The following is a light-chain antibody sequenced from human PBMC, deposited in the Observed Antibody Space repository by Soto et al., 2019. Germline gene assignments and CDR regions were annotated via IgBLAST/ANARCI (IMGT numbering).Light chain of an antibody. V-gene: IGKV3-11*01. J-gene: IGKJ5*01. Sequence: EIVLTQSPATLSLSPGERATLSVRASQSISSFLAWYQQKPGQAPRLLIYGASNRATGIPARFSGSGSGTDFTLTISSLEPEDFAVYYCQQHFNGPITFGQGTRLEIK. CDR3: QQHFNGPIT. CDR1: QSISSF. CDR2: GAS.